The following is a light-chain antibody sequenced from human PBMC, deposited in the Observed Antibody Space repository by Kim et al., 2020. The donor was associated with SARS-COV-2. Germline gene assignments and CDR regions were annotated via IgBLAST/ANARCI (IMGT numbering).Light chain of an antibody. CDR1: SCSIANSY. V-gene: IGLV6-57*01. CDR2: EDN. CDR3: QSYDDFNRV. Sequence: GKTVTISCTRSSCSIANSYVQWYQQRPGSSPTTLIYEDNQRTPGVPERFSGSVDSSSNSASLTISGLKTEDEADYFCQSYDDFNRVFGGGTQLTVL. J-gene: IGLJ3*02.